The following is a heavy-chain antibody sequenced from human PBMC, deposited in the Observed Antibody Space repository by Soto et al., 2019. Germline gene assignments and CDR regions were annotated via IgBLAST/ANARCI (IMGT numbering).Heavy chain of an antibody. CDR3: ARHGGYSGYDPAENPVFDY. D-gene: IGHD5-12*01. CDR2: IYYSGST. Sequence: SETLSLTCTVSGGSISSYYWSWIRQPPGKGLEWIGYIYYSGSTNYNPSLKSRVTISVDTSKNQFSLKLSSVTAADTAVYYCARHGGYSGYDPAENPVFDYWGQGTLVTVSS. V-gene: IGHV4-59*08. CDR1: GGSISSYY. J-gene: IGHJ4*02.